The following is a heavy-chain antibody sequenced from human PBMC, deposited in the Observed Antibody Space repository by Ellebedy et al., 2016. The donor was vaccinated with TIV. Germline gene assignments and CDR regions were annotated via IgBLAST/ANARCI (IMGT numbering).Heavy chain of an antibody. V-gene: IGHV3-30*18. CDR1: GFTFSSYG. CDR2: MLYDGNDE. D-gene: IGHD5-24*01. Sequence: GGSLRLSCAASGFTFSSYGMHWVRQAPGKGLEWVAGMLYDGNDEYYADSVKGRFTISRDSSKSTLYLQRNSLRSEDTAVYYCAKDLGRWLQYFDSWGQGTLVTVSS. CDR3: AKDLGRWLQYFDS. J-gene: IGHJ4*02.